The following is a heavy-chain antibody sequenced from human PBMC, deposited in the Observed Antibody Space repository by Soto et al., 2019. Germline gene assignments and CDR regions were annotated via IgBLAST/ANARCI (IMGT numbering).Heavy chain of an antibody. CDR1: GGSISSYY. CDR2: IYYSGST. D-gene: IGHD2-21*02. V-gene: IGHV4-59*01. Sequence: KTSETLSLTCTVSGGSISSYYWSWIRQPPGKGLEWIGYIYYSGSTNYNPSLKSRVTISVDTSKNQFSLKLSSVTAADTAVYYCAREQRVVTPYYYYGMDVWGQGTTVTVSS. J-gene: IGHJ6*02. CDR3: AREQRVVTPYYYYGMDV.